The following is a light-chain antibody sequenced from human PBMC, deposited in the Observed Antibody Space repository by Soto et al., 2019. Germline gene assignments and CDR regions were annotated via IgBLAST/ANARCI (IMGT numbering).Light chain of an antibody. V-gene: IGLV2-23*02. CDR1: SSDVGTYNL. CDR2: EVT. J-gene: IGLJ3*02. CDR3: CSYAGASTWV. Sequence: QSALTQPASVSASPGQSITISCTGTSSDVGTYNLVSWYQLHPGKAPKLMIFEVTKRPSGVSNRFSGSKSGNTASLTISGLQAEDEADYYCCSYAGASTWVFGGGTKLTVL.